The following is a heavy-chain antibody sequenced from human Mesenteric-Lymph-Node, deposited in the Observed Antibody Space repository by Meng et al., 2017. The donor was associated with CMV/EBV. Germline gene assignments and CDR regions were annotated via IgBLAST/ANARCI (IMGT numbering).Heavy chain of an antibody. CDR2: INHIANT. J-gene: IGHJ6*02. Sequence: SETLSLTCAVHGGSFNIYYWSWIRQPPGKGLEWLGHINHIANTNYNPSLKSRVTISVDTSKNQFSLKLSSVTAADTAVYYCARAPYCSSTSCFHHNYGMDVWGQGTTVTVSS. D-gene: IGHD2-2*01. CDR1: GGSFNIYY. V-gene: IGHV4-34*01. CDR3: ARAPYCSSTSCFHHNYGMDV.